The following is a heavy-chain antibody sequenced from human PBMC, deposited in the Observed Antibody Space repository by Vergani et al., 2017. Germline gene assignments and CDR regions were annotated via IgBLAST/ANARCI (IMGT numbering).Heavy chain of an antibody. CDR3: ARITYGSGSDYGVA. Sequence: QVQLQESGPGLVKPSETLSLTCAVSGYSISSGYYWGWIRQPPGKGLEWIGSIYHSGSTYYNPSLKSRVTISVDTSKNQFSLKLSSVTAADTAVYYCARITYGSGSDYGVASGQGTLVTVSS. J-gene: IGHJ5*02. V-gene: IGHV4-38-2*01. CDR2: IYHSGST. D-gene: IGHD3-10*01. CDR1: GYSISSGYY.